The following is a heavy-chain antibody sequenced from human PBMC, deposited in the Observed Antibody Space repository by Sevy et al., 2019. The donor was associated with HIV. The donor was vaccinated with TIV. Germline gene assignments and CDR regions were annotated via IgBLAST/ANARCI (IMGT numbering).Heavy chain of an antibody. D-gene: IGHD5-18*01. Sequence: GGSLRLSCAASGFTFSSYWMSWVRQAPGKGLEWVANIKQDGSEKYYVDSVKGRFTISRDNAKNSLYLQMNSLRAEDTAVYYCARVVIVGIRLWARGGNFDYWGQGTLVTVSS. CDR1: GFTFSSYW. J-gene: IGHJ4*02. CDR3: ARVVIVGIRLWARGGNFDY. CDR2: IKQDGSEK. V-gene: IGHV3-7*01.